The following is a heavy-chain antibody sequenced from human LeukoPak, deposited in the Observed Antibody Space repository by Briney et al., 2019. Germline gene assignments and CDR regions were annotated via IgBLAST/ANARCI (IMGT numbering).Heavy chain of an antibody. CDR3: ARGYSYGRFDP. CDR2: IEPNSGGT. CDR1: GYTFTGHY. J-gene: IGHJ5*02. Sequence: ASVKVSCKASGYTFTGHYMHWIRQAPGQGLEWMGWIEPNSGGTHFAQKFQGRVTMTRDTSISTAYVELSRLRSDDTAVYYCARGYSYGRFDPWGQGTLVTVSP. D-gene: IGHD5-18*01. V-gene: IGHV1-2*02.